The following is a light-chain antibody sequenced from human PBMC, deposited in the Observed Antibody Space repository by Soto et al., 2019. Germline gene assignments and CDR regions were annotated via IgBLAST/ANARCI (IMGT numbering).Light chain of an antibody. CDR1: QDISNY. V-gene: IGKV1-33*01. J-gene: IGKJ2*02. CDR3: QQYDNLPRT. Sequence: DIQMTQSPSSLSASVGDRVTITCQASQDISNYLNWYQQKPGKAPKLLIYDASNLETGVPSRFSGSGSGTDCTFNISSLQPEDIATYYCQQYDNLPRTFGQGTKLEIK. CDR2: DAS.